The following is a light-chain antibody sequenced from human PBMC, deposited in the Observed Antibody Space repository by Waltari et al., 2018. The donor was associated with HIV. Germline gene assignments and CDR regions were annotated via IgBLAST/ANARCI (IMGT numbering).Light chain of an antibody. CDR2: EGS. Sequence: QSALTQPASVSGSPGQSITISCTGTSSDVGIYNLVSWYQQYPGKAPKLMIYEGSKRPSGVSNRFSGSKSGNTASLTISGLQTKDEADYYCCSYAGSFVVFGGGTKLTVL. J-gene: IGLJ2*01. CDR1: SSDVGIYNL. V-gene: IGLV2-23*01. CDR3: CSYAGSFVV.